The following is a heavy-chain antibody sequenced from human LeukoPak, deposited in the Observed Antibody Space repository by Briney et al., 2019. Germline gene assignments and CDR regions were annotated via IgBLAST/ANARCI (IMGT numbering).Heavy chain of an antibody. Sequence: SETLSLTCTVSGGSISSGGYYWSWIRQHPGKGLEWIGYIHYNGNTYYNPSLKSRVTISVDTSKDQFSLKLSSVTAADTAVFYCARGAMGGANWFDPWGQGTLVTVSS. CDR2: IHYNGNT. V-gene: IGHV4-31*03. CDR3: ARGAMGGANWFDP. D-gene: IGHD5-18*01. CDR1: GGSISSGGYY. J-gene: IGHJ5*02.